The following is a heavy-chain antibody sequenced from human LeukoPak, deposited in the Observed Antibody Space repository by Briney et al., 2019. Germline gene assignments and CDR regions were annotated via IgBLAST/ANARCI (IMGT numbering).Heavy chain of an antibody. D-gene: IGHD6-13*01. J-gene: IGHJ4*02. CDR1: GGSISSYY. Sequence: SETLSLTCTVSGGSISSYYWSWIRQPPGKGLEWIGYIYYSGSTNYNPSLKSRVTISVDRSKNQFSLKLTSVTAADTAVYYCASLSAADLFFDYWGQGALVTVSS. CDR3: ASLSAADLFFDY. V-gene: IGHV4-59*08. CDR2: IYYSGST.